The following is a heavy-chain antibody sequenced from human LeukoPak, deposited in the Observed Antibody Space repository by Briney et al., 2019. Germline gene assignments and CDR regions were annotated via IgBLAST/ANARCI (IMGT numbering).Heavy chain of an antibody. V-gene: IGHV4-30-4*01. CDR1: GGSISSGDYY. CDR3: ARDLLNEGNHLDY. CDR2: IYYSGNT. J-gene: IGHJ4*02. D-gene: IGHD4-23*01. Sequence: PSETLSLTCTVSGGSISSGDYYWSWIRQPPGKGLEWIGYIYYSGNTYYNPSLKSRVTISVDTSKNQFSLKLSSVTAADTAVYYCARDLLNEGNHLDYWGQGTLVTVSS.